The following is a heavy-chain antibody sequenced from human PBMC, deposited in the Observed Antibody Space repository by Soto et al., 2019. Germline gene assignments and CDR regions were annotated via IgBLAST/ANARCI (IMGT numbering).Heavy chain of an antibody. V-gene: IGHV3-21*01. CDR3: ARGYTYYDFWSGSRGGYYYGMDV. Sequence: GGSLRLSCAASGFTFSSYTVNWFRQAPGKGLEWVSSISSSSSYIYYADSVKGRFTISRDNAKNSLYLQMNSLRAEDTAVYYCARGYTYYDFWSGSRGGYYYGMDVWGKGTTVTVS. CDR1: GFTFSSYT. CDR2: ISSSSSYI. D-gene: IGHD3-3*01. J-gene: IGHJ6*04.